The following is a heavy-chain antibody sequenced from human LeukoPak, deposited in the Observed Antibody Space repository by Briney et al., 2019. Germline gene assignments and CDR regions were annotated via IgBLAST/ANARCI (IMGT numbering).Heavy chain of an antibody. CDR1: GYSFTSYW. D-gene: IGHD1-14*01. Sequence: GESLKISCKGFGYSFTSYWIGWVRQMPGKGLEWMGIICPGDSDTRYSPSFQGQVTISADKSINTAYLQWSSLKASDTAMYYCATAPNPLLDYWGQGTLVTVSS. V-gene: IGHV5-51*01. CDR2: ICPGDSDT. CDR3: ATAPNPLLDY. J-gene: IGHJ4*02.